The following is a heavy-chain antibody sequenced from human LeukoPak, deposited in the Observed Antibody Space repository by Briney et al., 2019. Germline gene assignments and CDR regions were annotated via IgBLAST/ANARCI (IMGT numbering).Heavy chain of an antibody. CDR1: GGSSSSYY. CDR2: IYYSGST. CDR3: ARHASLAILNWFDP. J-gene: IGHJ5*02. D-gene: IGHD1-1*01. V-gene: IGHV4-59*08. Sequence: PSETLSLTCTVSGGSSSSYYWSWIRQPPGKGLEWIGYIYYSGSTNYNPSLKSRVTISVDTSKNQFSLKLSSVTAADTAVYYCARHASLAILNWFDPWGQGTLVAVSS.